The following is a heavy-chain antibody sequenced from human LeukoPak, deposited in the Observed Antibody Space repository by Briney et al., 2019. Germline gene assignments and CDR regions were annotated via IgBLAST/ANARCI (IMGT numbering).Heavy chain of an antibody. CDR2: ISGSGGST. CDR3: AKVQATGSAFDI. J-gene: IGHJ3*02. Sequence: GGSLRLSCAASGFTFSSYAMSWVRQAPGKGLEWVSPISGSGGSTYYADSVKGRFTISRDNSKNTLYLKMNSLRAEDTAVYYCAKVQATGSAFDIWGQGTMVTVSS. CDR1: GFTFSSYA. V-gene: IGHV3-23*01.